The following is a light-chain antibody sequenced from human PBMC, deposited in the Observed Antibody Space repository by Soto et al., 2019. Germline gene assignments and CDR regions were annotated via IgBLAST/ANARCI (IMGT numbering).Light chain of an antibody. CDR1: SSDIGGYNY. J-gene: IGLJ1*01. V-gene: IGLV2-14*01. CDR3: SSYSSSGTLFV. Sequence: QSVLTQPASVSGSPGQSITISCTGTSSDIGGYNYVSWYQQHPGKAPKLIIYEVTTRPSGVSTRFSGSKSGNTASLTISGLQAEDEADYHCSSYSSSGTLFVFGTGTKVTVL. CDR2: EVT.